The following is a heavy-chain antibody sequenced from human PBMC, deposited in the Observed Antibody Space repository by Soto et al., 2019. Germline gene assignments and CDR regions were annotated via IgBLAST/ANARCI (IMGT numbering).Heavy chain of an antibody. CDR3: TTQGFGGLHGLVDV. J-gene: IGHJ6*02. CDR1: GGSISSINNHFSNHY. Sequence: QVQLQESGPGLVKPSETLSLTCTASGGSISSINNHFSNHYCSWIRLSPGKGLEWIGYISNIGFTRYNPSRNSRVSIAVDTAKNQFSLKLTSVTAADTAVYYCTTQGFGGLHGLVDVGGQGTTVTVSS. CDR2: ISNIGFT. D-gene: IGHD3-10*01. V-gene: IGHV4-61*01.